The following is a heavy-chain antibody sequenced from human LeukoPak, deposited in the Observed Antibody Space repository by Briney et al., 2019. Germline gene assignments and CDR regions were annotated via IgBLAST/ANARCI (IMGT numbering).Heavy chain of an antibody. V-gene: IGHV1-2*02. CDR1: GYTFTGYY. J-gene: IGHJ5*02. Sequence: ASVKVSCKASGYTFTGYYMHWVRQAPGQGLEWMGWINPNSGGTNYAQKFQGRVTMTRDTSISTAYMELSRLRSDDTAVYYCARDSGYEGIWFDPWGQGTLVTVSS. CDR2: INPNSGGT. CDR3: ARDSGYEGIWFDP. D-gene: IGHD5-12*01.